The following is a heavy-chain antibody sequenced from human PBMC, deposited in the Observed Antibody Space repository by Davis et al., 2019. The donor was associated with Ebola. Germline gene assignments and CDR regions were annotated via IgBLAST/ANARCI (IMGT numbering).Heavy chain of an antibody. CDR3: ASQYCSGGACYPLGS. CDR2: IDPSDSYT. J-gene: IGHJ5*02. V-gene: IGHV5-10-1*01. CDR1: GYSFPSYW. Sequence: GESLKISCKGSGYSFPSYWITWVRQMPGKGLEWMGRIDPSDSYTNYNPSLQGHVSISADKSLSMAYLQWSSLKASDTAMYYCASQYCSGGACYPLGSWGQGTLVTVSS. D-gene: IGHD2-15*01.